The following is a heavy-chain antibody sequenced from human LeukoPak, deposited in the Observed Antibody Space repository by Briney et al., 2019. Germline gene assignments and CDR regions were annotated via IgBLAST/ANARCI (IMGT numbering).Heavy chain of an antibody. V-gene: IGHV1-2*02. CDR2: INIKSGGT. CDR3: AGTSVDDYNWGMMGYAFDI. Sequence: ASVKVSCKAAGYAFTAYHVCWVRQAPGQGLEWMGWINIKSGGTKYAQKFQGRVTMTRDTSISTAYMDLSSAMSHHTAVYYCAGTSVDDYNWGMMGYAFDIWGQGTMVAVSS. D-gene: IGHD5-24*01. J-gene: IGHJ3*02. CDR1: GYAFTAYH.